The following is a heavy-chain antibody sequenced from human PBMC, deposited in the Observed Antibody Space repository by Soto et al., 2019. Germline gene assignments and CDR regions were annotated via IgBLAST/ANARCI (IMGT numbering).Heavy chain of an antibody. CDR1: GYSFSSYG. CDR2: ISPYNDDT. Sequence: QAQLVQSGAEVKKPGASVKVSCKASGYSFSSYGITWVRQAPGQGLEWLGWISPYNDDTKYAQRLQGRVTMTTDTSTRTAYMDIRGLRSDDTAIYYCARGGYYDSSGARNYPYYGMDVWGQGTTVTVSS. CDR3: ARGGYYDSSGARNYPYYGMDV. D-gene: IGHD3-22*01. V-gene: IGHV1-18*01. J-gene: IGHJ6*02.